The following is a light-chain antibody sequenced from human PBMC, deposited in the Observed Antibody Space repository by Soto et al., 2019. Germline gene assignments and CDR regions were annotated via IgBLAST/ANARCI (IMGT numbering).Light chain of an antibody. CDR3: QQSYSTPFT. CDR1: QSISIY. Sequence: DIQMTQSPSSLSASVGDSVTITCRASQSISIYLDWYQQKPGKAPKLLVYAASSLQSGVPSRFSGSGSGTDFTLTINSLQPEDFATYYCQQSYSTPFTFGPGTKVDIK. CDR2: AAS. V-gene: IGKV1-39*01. J-gene: IGKJ3*01.